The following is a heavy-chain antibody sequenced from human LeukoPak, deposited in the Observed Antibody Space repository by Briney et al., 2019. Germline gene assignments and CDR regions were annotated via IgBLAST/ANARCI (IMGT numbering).Heavy chain of an antibody. D-gene: IGHD2-15*01. Sequence: PSQTLSLTCAISGDSVSSNSAAWNWIRQSPSRGLEWLGRTYYRSKWYNGYAVSVKSRITINPDTSKNQFSLQLNSVTPDDTAVYYCAGRYCSGGDCYDWFGPWGRGTLVTVSS. V-gene: IGHV6-1*01. CDR1: GDSVSSNSAA. CDR2: TYYRSKWYN. CDR3: AGRYCSGGDCYDWFGP. J-gene: IGHJ5*02.